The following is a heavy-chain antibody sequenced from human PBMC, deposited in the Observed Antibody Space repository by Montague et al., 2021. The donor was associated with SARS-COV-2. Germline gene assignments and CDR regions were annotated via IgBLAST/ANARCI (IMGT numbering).Heavy chain of an antibody. V-gene: IGHV2-5*02. Sequence: PALVKPTQTLTLTCTFSGFSLSTSGVGVGWIRQPPGKALEWLALIYWDDDKRYSPSLKSRLTITKDTSKNQVVLTMTNMDPVDTATYYCARMRWELLGGVHYFDYWGQGTLVTVSS. D-gene: IGHD1-26*01. J-gene: IGHJ4*02. CDR3: ARMRWELLGGVHYFDY. CDR2: IYWDDDK. CDR1: GFSLSTSGVG.